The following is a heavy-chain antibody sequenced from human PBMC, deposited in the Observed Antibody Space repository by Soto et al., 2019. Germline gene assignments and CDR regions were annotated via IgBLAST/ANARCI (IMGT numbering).Heavy chain of an antibody. CDR3: ARELGYCSSISCYEYKNYYYYGMDV. CDR1: GFTFSSYA. V-gene: IGHV3-64*04. J-gene: IGHJ6*02. D-gene: IGHD2-2*01. CDR2: ISSNGGST. Sequence: PGGSLGLSCSASGFTFSSYAMHWVRQAPGKGLEYVSAISSNGGSTYYADSVKGRFTISRDNSKNTLYLQMNSLRAEDTAVYYCARELGYCSSISCYEYKNYYYYGMDVWGQGTTVTVSS.